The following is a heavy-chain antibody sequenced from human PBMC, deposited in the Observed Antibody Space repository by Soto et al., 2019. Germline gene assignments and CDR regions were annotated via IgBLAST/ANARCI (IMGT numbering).Heavy chain of an antibody. J-gene: IGHJ4*02. D-gene: IGHD6-19*01. CDR3: AKGGSGWHYFDY. Sequence: LRLSCAASGFTFNDYTMHWVRQPPGKGLEWVSLISWDGDATYYADSVRGRFTLSRDNSKNSLYLQMNSLRSEDTAVYYCAKGGSGWHYFDYVDQGTLVTVSS. CDR2: ISWDGDAT. V-gene: IGHV3-43*01. CDR1: GFTFNDYT.